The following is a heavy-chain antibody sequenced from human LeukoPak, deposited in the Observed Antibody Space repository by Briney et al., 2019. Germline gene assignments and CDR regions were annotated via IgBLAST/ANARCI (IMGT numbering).Heavy chain of an antibody. CDR1: GGSFSSYY. D-gene: IGHD1-26*01. CDR2: IYHSGST. J-gene: IGHJ4*02. V-gene: IGHV4-59*01. CDR3: ARTGWETYYFDS. Sequence: PSETLSLTCTVSGGSFSSYYWNWIRQPPEKGLEWIGYIYHSGSTNYNPSLKSRVTISVDTSKNQFSLKLGSVTAADTAVYYCARTGWETYYFDSWGQGTLVTVSS.